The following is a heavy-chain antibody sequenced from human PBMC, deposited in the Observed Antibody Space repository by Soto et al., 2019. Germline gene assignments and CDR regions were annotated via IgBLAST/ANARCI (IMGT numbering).Heavy chain of an antibody. V-gene: IGHV1-18*04. CDR3: ARAAIAAAGYNWFDP. CDR2: ISAYNGNT. D-gene: IGHD6-13*01. J-gene: IGHJ5*02. Sequence: ASVKVSCKASGYTFTSYGISWLRQAPGQGLEWMGWISAYNGNTNYAQKLQGRVTMTTDTSTSTAYMELRSLRSDDTAVYYCARAAIAAAGYNWFDPWGQGTLVTVSS. CDR1: GYTFTSYG.